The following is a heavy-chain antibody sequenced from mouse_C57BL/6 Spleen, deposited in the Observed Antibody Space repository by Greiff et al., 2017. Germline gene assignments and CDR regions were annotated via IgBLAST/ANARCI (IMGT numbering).Heavy chain of an antibody. D-gene: IGHD4-1*01. CDR1: GYAFTNYL. V-gene: IGHV1-54*01. CDR3: ARSSPLTGTDY. CDR2: INPGSGGT. Sequence: VQLVESGAELVRPGPSVKVSCKASGYAFTNYLLEWVKQRPGQGLEWIGVINPGSGGTNYNGKFKGKATLTADKSSSTAYMQISSLTYEDSAVYFCARSSPLTGTDYWGQGTTLTVSS. J-gene: IGHJ2*01.